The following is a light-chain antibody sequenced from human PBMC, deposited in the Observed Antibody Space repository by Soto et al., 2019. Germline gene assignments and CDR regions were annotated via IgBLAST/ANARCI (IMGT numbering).Light chain of an antibody. J-gene: IGKJ2*02. CDR2: DAS. Sequence: DIQMTQSPSSLSSSVGDRVTITCQARQDISNYLNWYQQKPGKSPTILIYDASNFETGGPSRFSGSGSSTAFTFTISSLQPEDIPTYDCQQYDNLPSWTFGQGTKLESK. CDR1: QDISNY. V-gene: IGKV1-33*01. CDR3: QQYDNLPSWT.